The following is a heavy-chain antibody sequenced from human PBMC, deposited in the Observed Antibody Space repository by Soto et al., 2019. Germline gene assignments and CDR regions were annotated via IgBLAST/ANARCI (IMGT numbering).Heavy chain of an antibody. CDR2: ISAYNGDT. CDR3: ARVDCSSASCSRGHYYYYGMDV. J-gene: IGHJ6*02. V-gene: IGHV1-18*04. Sequence: ASLKVSCKASGYTFTSYGISWVRQAPGQGLEWMGWISAYNGDTNYAQKLQGRVTMTTDTSTSTAYTELRSLRSDDTAVYYCARVDCSSASCSRGHYYYYGMDVWGQGTTVTVSS. D-gene: IGHD2-2*01. CDR1: GYTFTSYG.